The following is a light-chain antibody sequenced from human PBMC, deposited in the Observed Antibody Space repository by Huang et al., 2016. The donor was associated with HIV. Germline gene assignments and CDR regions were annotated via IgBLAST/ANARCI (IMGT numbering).Light chain of an antibody. Sequence: EIVLTQSPGTLSLSPGERATLSCRASQSVSSSYLAWYQQKPGKAPRLLIYGASSRATGIPDRFSGSGSGTDFTLTISRLEPEDFAVYYCQRYGSSPFTFGPGTKVDIK. J-gene: IGKJ3*01. CDR2: GAS. CDR1: QSVSSSY. V-gene: IGKV3-20*01. CDR3: QRYGSSPFT.